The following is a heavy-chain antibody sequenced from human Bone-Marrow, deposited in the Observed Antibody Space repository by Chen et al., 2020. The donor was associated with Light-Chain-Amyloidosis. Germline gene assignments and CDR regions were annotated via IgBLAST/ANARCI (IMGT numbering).Heavy chain of an antibody. CDR3: AKDISYDDILPGYPADAFDI. V-gene: IGHV3-23*04. CDR2: ISGSGGSR. Sequence: EVQLVESGGGLLQRGGSLRLSCAASGFAFSSYDMSWDRQAPGKGLEWVSTISGSGGSRYYGDSVKVRLTISRDNSKNALFLQMNSLRAEDTAVYYCAKDISYDDILPGYPADAFDIWGQGTMVTVSS. J-gene: IGHJ3*02. CDR1: GFAFSSYD. D-gene: IGHD3-9*01.